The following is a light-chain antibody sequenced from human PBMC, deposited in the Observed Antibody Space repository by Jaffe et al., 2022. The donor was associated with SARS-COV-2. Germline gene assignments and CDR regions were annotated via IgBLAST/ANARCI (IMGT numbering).Light chain of an antibody. CDR3: QQRSSWPPSFT. CDR1: QGISTD. J-gene: IGKJ2*01. V-gene: IGKV3-11*01. Sequence: EIVLTQSPATLSLSPGEGATLSCRASQGISTDLAWYQQKPGQSPRLLVYAASNRATGIPARFSGSGSGTDFTLTISSLEPEDSAVYYCQQRSSWPPSFTFGQGTKLEIK. CDR2: AAS.